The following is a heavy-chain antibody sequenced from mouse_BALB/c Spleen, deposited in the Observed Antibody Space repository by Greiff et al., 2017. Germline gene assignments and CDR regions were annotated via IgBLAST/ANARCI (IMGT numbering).Heavy chain of an antibody. J-gene: IGHJ3*01. Sequence: VQLQQSGPELVKPGASVKMSCKASGYTFTSYYIHWVKQRPGQGLEWIGWIYPGDGSTKYNEKFKGKTTLTADKSSSTAYMLLSSLTSEDSAIYFCASANFFAYWGQGTLVTVSA. CDR3: ASANFFAY. CDR1: GYTFTSYY. CDR2: IYPGDGST. V-gene: IGHV1S56*01. D-gene: IGHD1-2*01.